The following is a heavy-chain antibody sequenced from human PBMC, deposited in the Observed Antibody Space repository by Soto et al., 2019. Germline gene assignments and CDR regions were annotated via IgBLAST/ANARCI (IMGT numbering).Heavy chain of an antibody. J-gene: IGHJ6*02. Sequence: ASVKVSCKASGGTFSSYAISWVRQAPGQGLEWMGGIIPIFGTANYAQKFQGRVTITADESTSTAYMELSSLRSEDTAVYYCARDHGPPSSSSWYLGYYYGMDVWGQGTTVTVSS. CDR3: ARDHGPPSSSSWYLGYYYGMDV. D-gene: IGHD6-13*01. CDR1: GGTFSSYA. V-gene: IGHV1-69*13. CDR2: IIPIFGTA.